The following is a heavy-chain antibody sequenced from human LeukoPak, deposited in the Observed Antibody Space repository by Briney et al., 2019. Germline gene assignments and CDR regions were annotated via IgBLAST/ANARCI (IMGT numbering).Heavy chain of an antibody. CDR2: IYTSGST. Sequence: SETLSLTCTVSGGSISSSSYYWSWIRQPAGKGLEWIGRIYTSGSTNYNPSLKSRVTMSVDTSKNQFSLKLSSVTAADTAVYYCARMGGSSDAFDIWGQGTMVTVSS. V-gene: IGHV4-61*02. CDR3: ARMGGSSDAFDI. D-gene: IGHD1-26*01. CDR1: GGSISSSSYY. J-gene: IGHJ3*02.